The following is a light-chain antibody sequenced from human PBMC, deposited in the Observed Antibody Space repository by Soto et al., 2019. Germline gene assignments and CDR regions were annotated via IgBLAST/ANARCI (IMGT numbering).Light chain of an antibody. CDR3: QQSYSTSIT. J-gene: IGKJ5*01. CDR2: AAS. V-gene: IGKV1-39*01. CDR1: QSISSY. Sequence: DNQMTQSTYTLSASVQDRVTITCRASQSISSYLNWYQQKPGKAPKLLIYAASSLQSGVPSRFSGSGSGTDFTLTISSLQPEDFATYYCQQSYSTSITFGQGTRLEIK.